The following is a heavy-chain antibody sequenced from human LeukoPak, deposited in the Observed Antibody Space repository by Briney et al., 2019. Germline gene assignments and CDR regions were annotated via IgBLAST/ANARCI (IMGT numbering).Heavy chain of an antibody. D-gene: IGHD6-13*01. V-gene: IGHV1-46*01. CDR2: INPSGGST. J-gene: IGHJ4*02. CDR3: ARGTSSWFFDY. CDR1: GYTFTSYY. Sequence: GASVKVSCKVSGYTFTSYYKHWVRQAPGQGLEWMGIINPSGGSTSYAQKFQGRVTMTRDTSTSTVYMELSSLRSEDTAVYYCARGTSSWFFDYWGQGTLVTVSS.